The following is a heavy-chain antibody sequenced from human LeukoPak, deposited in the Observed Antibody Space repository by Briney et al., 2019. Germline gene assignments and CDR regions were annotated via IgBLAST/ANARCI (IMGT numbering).Heavy chain of an antibody. CDR3: AREDGYCSGGNCYSYFDS. Sequence: GGSLRLSCAASGFTFSRFWMSWVRQAPGKGLEWVAYIKKTGSETYYVDSVKGRFTITRDNTRNSLFLQMYSLRAEDTAVYFCAREDGYCSGGNCYSYFDSWGQGTLVTVSS. V-gene: IGHV3-7*01. CDR2: IKKTGSET. CDR1: GFTFSRFW. D-gene: IGHD2-15*01. J-gene: IGHJ4*02.